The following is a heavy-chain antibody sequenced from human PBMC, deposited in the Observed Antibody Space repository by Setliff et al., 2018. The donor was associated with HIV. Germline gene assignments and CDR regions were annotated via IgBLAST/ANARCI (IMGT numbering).Heavy chain of an antibody. CDR1: GYTFTSYD. CDR2: ISAHNGNT. V-gene: IGHV1-18*01. J-gene: IGHJ6*02. CDR3: AREIGDYYDSSGYYPPTDYYYGMDV. D-gene: IGHD3-22*01. Sequence: ASVKVSCKASGYTFTSYDISWVRQAPGQGLEWMGWISAHNGNTNYAQKLQGRVTMTTDTSTSTAYMELRSLRSDDTAVYYCAREIGDYYDSSGYYPPTDYYYGMDVWGQGTTVTVS.